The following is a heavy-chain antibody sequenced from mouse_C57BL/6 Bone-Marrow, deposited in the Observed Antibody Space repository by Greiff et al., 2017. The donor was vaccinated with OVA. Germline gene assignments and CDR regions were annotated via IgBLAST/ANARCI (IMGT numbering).Heavy chain of an antibody. Sequence: VQLKQPGAELVKPGASVKLSCTASGFNIKDYYMHWVKQRTEQGLAWIGRIDPADGETKYAPKFKGKATITADTSSNTAYLQLSSLTSEDTAVYDCARRIGANFDYWGQGTTLTVSS. CDR2: IDPADGET. D-gene: IGHD3-1*01. CDR1: GFNIKDYY. V-gene: IGHV14-2*01. J-gene: IGHJ2*01. CDR3: ARRIGANFDY.